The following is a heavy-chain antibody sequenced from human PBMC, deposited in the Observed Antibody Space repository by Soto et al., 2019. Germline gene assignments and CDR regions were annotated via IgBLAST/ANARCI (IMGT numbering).Heavy chain of an antibody. CDR1: GFTFRDYA. Sequence: EVQLLESGGGLVQPGGSLRLSCKVSGFTFRDYAMSWVRQAPGKGLEWVSDISGSGGDARYADSVKGRFTISRDNSRDTLFLQLNSLRVVDTAVYYCGKERRGSGWSVCNFWGQGTLVTVSS. CDR3: GKERRGSGWSVCNF. J-gene: IGHJ4*02. CDR2: ISGSGGDA. D-gene: IGHD6-19*01. V-gene: IGHV3-23*01.